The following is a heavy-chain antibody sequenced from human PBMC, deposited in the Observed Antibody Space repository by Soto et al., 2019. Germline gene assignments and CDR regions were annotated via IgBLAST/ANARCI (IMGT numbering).Heavy chain of an antibody. CDR2: ISGSGETT. CDR1: GFTFSSYA. J-gene: IGHJ4*02. D-gene: IGHD2-2*02. CDR3: AKASTTSGYMGDYFDY. V-gene: IGHV3-23*01. Sequence: GGSLRLSCAASGFTFSSYALNWVRQAPGKGLEWVSSISGSGETTYYADSVKGRFTIFRDNSKHTLYLQMDSLRVEDTAIYYCAKASTTSGYMGDYFDYWDQGTLVTVSS.